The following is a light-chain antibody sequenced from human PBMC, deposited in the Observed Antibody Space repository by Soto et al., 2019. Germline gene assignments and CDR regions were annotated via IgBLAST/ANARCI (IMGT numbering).Light chain of an antibody. V-gene: IGLV2-11*01. CDR1: SSDVGSFNY. CDR2: DVT. CDR3: CSYAGSPYV. J-gene: IGLJ1*01. Sequence: QSALTQPRSVSGSPGQSVAISCTGTSSDVGSFNYVSWYQQHPDKAPKLMIYDVTKRPSGVPDRFSGSKSGNTASLTISGLQAEDEADYYCCSYAGSPYVFGTGTNVTVL.